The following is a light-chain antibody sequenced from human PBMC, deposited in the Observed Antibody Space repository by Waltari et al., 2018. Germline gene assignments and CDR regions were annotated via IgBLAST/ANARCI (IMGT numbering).Light chain of an antibody. J-gene: IGKJ5*01. V-gene: IGKV3-11*01. Sequence: EIVLTQSPATLPLSPGERATLSCRASQSVSSYLVWYQQKPGQPPRLLIYGISNRATGIPARFSVSGSGTDFTLTISSLEPEDFAVYYCQQRSNWPSITFGQGTRLEIK. CDR2: GIS. CDR1: QSVSSY. CDR3: QQRSNWPSIT.